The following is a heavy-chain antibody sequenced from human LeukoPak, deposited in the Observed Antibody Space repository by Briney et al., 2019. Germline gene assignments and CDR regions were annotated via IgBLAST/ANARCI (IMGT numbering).Heavy chain of an antibody. CDR2: IYYSGST. Sequence: RPSGTLSLTCTVSGGSISSYYWSWIRQPPGKGLEWIGYIYYSGSTNYNPSLKSRVTISVDTSKNQFSLKLSSVTAADTAVYYCARRQMVAAAFNWFDPWGQGTLVTVSS. CDR3: ARRQMVAAAFNWFDP. V-gene: IGHV4-59*08. CDR1: GGSISSYY. J-gene: IGHJ5*02. D-gene: IGHD2-15*01.